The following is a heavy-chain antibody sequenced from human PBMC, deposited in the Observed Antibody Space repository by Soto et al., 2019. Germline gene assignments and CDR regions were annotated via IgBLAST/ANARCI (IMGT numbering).Heavy chain of an antibody. CDR2: IYYSAST. J-gene: IGHJ4*02. V-gene: IGHV4-59*01. CDR3: ARDKEYSSGWDY. Sequence: SETLSLTCSVSGGSITNYYGSWLRQSPGKGLEWIGYIYYSASTNYNPSLKSRVTMSLDMSKNQFSLKLRSVTAADTAVYYCARDKEYSSGWDYWGQGTLGTVSS. CDR1: GGSITNYY. D-gene: IGHD6-19*01.